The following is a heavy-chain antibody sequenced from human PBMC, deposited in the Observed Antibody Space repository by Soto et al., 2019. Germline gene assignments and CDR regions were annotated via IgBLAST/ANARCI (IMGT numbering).Heavy chain of an antibody. CDR2: IYYSGST. D-gene: IGHD3-10*01. J-gene: IGHJ6*04. CDR3: ARSNYYGSGSYYNGYYYYGMDV. Sequence: SETLSLTCTVSGGSISSSSYYWGWIRQPPGKGLEWIGSIYYSGSTYYNPSLKSRVTISVDTSKNQFSLKLNSVTAADTAVYYCARSNYYGSGSYYNGYYYYGMDVWGKGTTVTVS. V-gene: IGHV4-39*01. CDR1: GGSISSSSYY.